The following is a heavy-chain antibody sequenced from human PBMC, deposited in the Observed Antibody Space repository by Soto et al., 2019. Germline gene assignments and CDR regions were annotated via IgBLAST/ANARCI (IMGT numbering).Heavy chain of an antibody. CDR1: GYTFTSYD. CDR3: ARGRRYDCVWGSYRWDNDAFDI. J-gene: IGHJ3*02. Sequence: ASVKVSCKASGYTFTSYDINWVRQATGQGLEWIGWMNPNSGNTGYAQKFQGRVTMTRNTSISTAYMELSSLRSEDTAVYYCARGRRYDCVWGSYRWDNDAFDIWGQGTMVTVSS. V-gene: IGHV1-8*01. CDR2: MNPNSGNT. D-gene: IGHD3-16*02.